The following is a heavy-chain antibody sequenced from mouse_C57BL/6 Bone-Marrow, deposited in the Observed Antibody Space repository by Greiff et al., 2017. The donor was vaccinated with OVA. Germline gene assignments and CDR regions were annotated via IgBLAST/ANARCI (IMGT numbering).Heavy chain of an antibody. V-gene: IGHV1-69*01. CDR3: ARESGNYFLYYFDY. CDR2: IDPSDSYT. J-gene: IGHJ2*01. CDR1: GYTFTSYW. D-gene: IGHD2-1*01. Sequence: QVQLQQPGAELVMPGASVKLSCKASGYTFTSYWMHWVKQRPGQGLEWIGEIDPSDSYTNYDQKFKGKSTLTVDKSSSTAYMQLSSLTSEDSAVYYCARESGNYFLYYFDYWGQDTTLAVSS.